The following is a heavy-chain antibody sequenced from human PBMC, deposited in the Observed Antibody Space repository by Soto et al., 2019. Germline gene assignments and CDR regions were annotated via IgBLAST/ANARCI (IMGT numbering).Heavy chain of an antibody. CDR1: GFTFSSYS. CDR2: ISIRSTTI. D-gene: IGHD6-13*01. V-gene: IGHV3-48*02. CDR3: AIDNGIAGSFDP. J-gene: IGHJ5*02. Sequence: SGGSLRLSCAASGFTFSSYSMNWVRQAPGRALEWVSYISIRSTTIYYADSVKGRFTISRDDAKNSLFLQMNSLRDEDTAVYYCAIDNGIAGSFDPRGQGPLVTVS.